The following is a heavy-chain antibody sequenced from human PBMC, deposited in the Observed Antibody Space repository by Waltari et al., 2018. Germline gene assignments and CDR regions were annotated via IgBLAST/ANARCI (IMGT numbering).Heavy chain of an antibody. J-gene: IGHJ4*02. V-gene: IGHV3-72*01. CDR2: SRNKVNSYTR. D-gene: IGHD6-19*01. CDR1: GFPFIGHL. CDR3: ARALDRNGWYNDY. Sequence: EVQLVGSGGGLVKRGGSLRLSCVASGFPFIGHLMDWLRLAPGKGLEWVGRSRNKVNSYTREYAASVKDRFIISRDESENSLLLQMGSLKPEDTAVYYCARALDRNGWYNDYWGQGTLVTVSS.